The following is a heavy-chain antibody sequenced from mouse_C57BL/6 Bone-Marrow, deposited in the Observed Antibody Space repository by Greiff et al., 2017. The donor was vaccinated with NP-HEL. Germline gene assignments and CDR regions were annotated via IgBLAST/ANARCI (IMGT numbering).Heavy chain of an antibody. Sequence: QVQLQQPWAELVKPGASVKVSCKASGYTFTSYWMHWVKQRPGQGLEWIGRIHPSDSDTNYNQKFKGKATLTVDKSSSTAYMQLSSLTSEDSAVYYCAIPLNYYGSSYDYFDYWGQGTTLTVSS. CDR3: AIPLNYYGSSYDYFDY. CDR1: GYTFTSYW. J-gene: IGHJ2*01. CDR2: IHPSDSDT. D-gene: IGHD1-1*01. V-gene: IGHV1-74*01.